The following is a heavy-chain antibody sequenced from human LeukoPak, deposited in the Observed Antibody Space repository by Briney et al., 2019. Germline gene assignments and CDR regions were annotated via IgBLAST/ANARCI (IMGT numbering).Heavy chain of an antibody. CDR1: RYTFTTYD. D-gene: IGHD5-24*01. V-gene: IGHV1-46*01. Sequence: ASVKDSCQASRYTFTTYDMHWVRPAPGQGLVWMGLINPSGGGTRYAQKFQGRVTMTRDTSTSTVYMELNSLRSEDTPVYYCASGCKTVSVFDHWGQGTLVTVSS. CDR3: ASGCKTVSVFDH. CDR2: INPSGGGT. J-gene: IGHJ4*02.